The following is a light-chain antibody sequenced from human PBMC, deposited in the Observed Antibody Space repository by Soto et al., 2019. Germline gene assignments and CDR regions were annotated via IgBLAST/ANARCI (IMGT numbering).Light chain of an antibody. CDR3: AAWDDSRSGWV. Sequence: QSVLTQPPSASGTPGQRVTISCSGSSSNIGTNFVYWYQQLPGTAPKLLIFSNAQRPSGVPDRFSGARSGTSASLAISGLRSEYEADYYCAAWDDSRSGWVVGGGTKLTV. V-gene: IGLV1-47*02. J-gene: IGLJ3*02. CDR2: SNA. CDR1: SSNIGTNF.